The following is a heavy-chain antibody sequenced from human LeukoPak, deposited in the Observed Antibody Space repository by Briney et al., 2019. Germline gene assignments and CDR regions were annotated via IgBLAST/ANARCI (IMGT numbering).Heavy chain of an antibody. Sequence: SETLSLTCTVSGGSISSYYWSWIRQPPGKGLEWIGYIYYSGSTNYNPSLKSRVTISVDTSKNQFSLKLSSVTAADTAVYYCARQTTVHFDYWGQGTLVTVSP. J-gene: IGHJ4*02. CDR3: ARQTTVHFDY. CDR2: IYYSGST. D-gene: IGHD4-11*01. CDR1: GGSISSYY. V-gene: IGHV4-59*01.